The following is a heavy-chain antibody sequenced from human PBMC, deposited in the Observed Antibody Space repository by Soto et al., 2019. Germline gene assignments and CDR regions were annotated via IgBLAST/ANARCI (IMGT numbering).Heavy chain of an antibody. CDR2: FNPSGDAT. J-gene: IGHJ3*02. V-gene: IGHV1-46*01. CDR3: ARRGMSTIGFDT. D-gene: IGHD1-1*01. Sequence: QVQLVQSGAEVKKPGTSVKVSCKASGYIFSNYYMHWVRQAPGQGLEWMGVFNPSGDATHYAQSFQGRVSVTRDTAPSTVYMELSTLTSEDTAVKYFARRGMSTIGFDTWGQGTMVTVSS. CDR1: GYIFSNYY.